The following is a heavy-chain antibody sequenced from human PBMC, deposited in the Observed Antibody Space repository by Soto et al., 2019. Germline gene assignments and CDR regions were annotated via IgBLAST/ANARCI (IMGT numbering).Heavy chain of an antibody. V-gene: IGHV3-48*02. D-gene: IGHD3-10*01. Sequence: GGSLRLSCVGSGYTFSSYSMSWVRQAPGKGLEWIAFISSSSKTITYADSVKGRFTVSRDNAKNSAYLQMNSLRDEDTAMYYCAKLPMLRVVDNWLAPWGQGTLVTVSS. J-gene: IGHJ5*02. CDR2: ISSSSKTI. CDR3: AKLPMLRVVDNWLAP. CDR1: GYTFSSYS.